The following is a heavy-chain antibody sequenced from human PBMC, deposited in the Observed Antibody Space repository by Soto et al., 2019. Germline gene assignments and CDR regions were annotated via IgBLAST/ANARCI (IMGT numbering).Heavy chain of an antibody. CDR3: ARVDSSSSL. D-gene: IGHD6-6*01. V-gene: IGHV4-59*13. J-gene: IGHJ4*02. CDR2: IYYSGST. CDR1: GGSISGYY. Sequence: QVQLQESGPGLVKPSETLSLTCTVSGGSISGYYWSWIRQTPGKGLDWIGDIYYSGSTNYKPSLKSRVTISVDTSKNQFSLKLGSVIAADTALYYCARVDSSSSLWGQGTLVTVSS.